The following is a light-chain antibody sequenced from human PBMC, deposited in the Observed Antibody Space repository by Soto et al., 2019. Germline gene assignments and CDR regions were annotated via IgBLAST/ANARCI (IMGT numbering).Light chain of an antibody. V-gene: IGKV1-5*03. CDR3: QQYNVYPRT. Sequence: DIQMTQNPSTLSASVGERVAITCRPSEIINSYLAWYQQKPGKAPRLLIYKASSLESGVPSRFSGSGSGTEFTLTISSLQPDDFATYYCQQYNVYPRTFGQGTKVDIK. CDR2: KAS. CDR1: EIINSY. J-gene: IGKJ1*01.